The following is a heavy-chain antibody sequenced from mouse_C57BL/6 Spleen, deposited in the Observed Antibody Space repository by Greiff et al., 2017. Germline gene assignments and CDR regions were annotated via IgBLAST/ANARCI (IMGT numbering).Heavy chain of an antibody. J-gene: IGHJ2*01. CDR2: IAPNSGGT. V-gene: IGHV1-72*01. Sequence: QVHVKQPGAELVKPGASVKLSCKASGYTFTSYWMHWVKQRPGRGLEWIGRIAPNSGGTKYNEKFKSKATLTVDKPSSTAYMQLSSLTSEDSAVYYCARGDAVYFDYWGQGTTLTVSS. CDR1: GYTFTSYW. CDR3: ARGDAVYFDY.